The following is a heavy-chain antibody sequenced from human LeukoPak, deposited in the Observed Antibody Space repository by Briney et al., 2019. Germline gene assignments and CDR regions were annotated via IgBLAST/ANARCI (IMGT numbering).Heavy chain of an antibody. CDR1: GGSINSGDYY. V-gene: IGHV4-30-4*01. Sequence: SETLSLTCTVSGGSINSGDYYWTWIRQPPGRGLEWIGYIYYTGSTSYNPSLKSRVTISVDTSKNQFSLKLSSVTAADTAVYYCARLPALYYDILTGYPDYWGQGTLVTVSS. CDR2: IYYTGST. D-gene: IGHD3-9*01. J-gene: IGHJ4*02. CDR3: ARLPALYYDILTGYPDY.